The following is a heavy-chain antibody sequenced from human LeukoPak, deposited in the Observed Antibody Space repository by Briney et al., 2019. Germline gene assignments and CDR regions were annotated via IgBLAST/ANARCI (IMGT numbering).Heavy chain of an antibody. CDR2: ISSSSSYI. CDR3: AKDLLGYSSSLDY. Sequence: GGSLRLSCAASGFTFSSYSMNWVRQAPGKGLEWVSSISSSSSYIYYADSVKGRFTVSRDNSKNTLYLQMNSLRAEDTAVYYCAKDLLGYSSSLDYWGQGTLVTVSS. J-gene: IGHJ4*02. D-gene: IGHD6-13*01. CDR1: GFTFSSYS. V-gene: IGHV3-21*01.